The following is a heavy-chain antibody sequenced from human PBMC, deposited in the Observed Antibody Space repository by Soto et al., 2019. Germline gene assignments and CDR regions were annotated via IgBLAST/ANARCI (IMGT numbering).Heavy chain of an antibody. V-gene: IGHV1-69*04. CDR2: IIPILGIA. CDR3: AREAGRITGTTSDAFDI. J-gene: IGHJ3*02. Sequence: GASVKVSCKASGGTFSSYTISWVRQAPGQGLEWMGRIIPILGIANYAQKFQGRVTITADKSTSTAYMELSSLRSEDTAVYYCAREAGRITGTTSDAFDIWGQGTMVTVSS. D-gene: IGHD1-7*01. CDR1: GGTFSSYT.